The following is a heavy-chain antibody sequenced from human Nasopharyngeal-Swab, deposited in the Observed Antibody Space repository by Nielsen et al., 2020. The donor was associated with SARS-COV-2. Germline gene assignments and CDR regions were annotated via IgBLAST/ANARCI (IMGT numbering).Heavy chain of an antibody. D-gene: IGHD3-22*01. J-gene: IGHJ5*02. CDR3: ARGSYYYDSSGYLPPGP. Sequence: GGSLRLSCAASGFTFSTYWMHWVRQVPGKGLVWVSRINGDGSSTSYADSVKGRFTISRDNAKNTLYLQMNSLRAEDTAVYYCARGSYYYDSSGYLPPGPWGQGTLVTVSS. CDR1: GFTFSTYW. CDR2: INGDGSST. V-gene: IGHV3-74*01.